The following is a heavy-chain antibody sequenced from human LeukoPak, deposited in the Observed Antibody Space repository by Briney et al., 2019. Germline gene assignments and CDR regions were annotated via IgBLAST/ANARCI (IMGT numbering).Heavy chain of an antibody. CDR2: ISWDGGGT. Sequence: GGSLRLSCAASGFTFDDYAMHWVRQAPGKGLEWVSLISWDGGGTYYADSVKGRFSISRDNSQNSLYLQMNSLRAEDTALYYCAKDMAAYYYASGNIDYWGQGTLVTVSS. CDR3: AKDMAAYYYASGNIDY. CDR1: GFTFDDYA. D-gene: IGHD3-10*01. V-gene: IGHV3-43D*03. J-gene: IGHJ4*02.